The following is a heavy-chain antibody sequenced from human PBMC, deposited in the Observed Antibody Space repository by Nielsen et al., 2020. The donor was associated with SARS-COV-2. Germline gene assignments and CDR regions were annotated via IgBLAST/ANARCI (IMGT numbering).Heavy chain of an antibody. CDR3: AKVRIAAEYYFDY. CDR2: ISGSGGST. D-gene: IGHD6-13*01. CDR1: GFTFSSYA. Sequence: GESLKISCAASGFTFSSYAMSWVRQAPGKGLEWVSAISGSGGSTYYADSVKGRFTISRDNSKNTLYLQMNSLRAEDTAVYYCAKVRIAAEYYFDYWGQGTLVTVSS. V-gene: IGHV3-23*01. J-gene: IGHJ4*02.